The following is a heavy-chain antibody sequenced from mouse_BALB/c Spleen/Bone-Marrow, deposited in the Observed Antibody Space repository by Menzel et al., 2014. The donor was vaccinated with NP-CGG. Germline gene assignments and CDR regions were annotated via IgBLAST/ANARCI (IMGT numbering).Heavy chain of an antibody. CDR1: GFTFSSFG. V-gene: IGHV5-17*02. CDR3: ARRANWDAMDY. Sequence: EVKLMESGGGLVQPGGSRKLSCAASGFTFSSFGMHWVRQAPEKGLEWVAYISSGSSTIYYADTVKGRFTISRDNPKNTLFLQMTSLRSEDTAMYYCARRANWDAMDYWGQGTSVTVSS. CDR2: ISSGSSTI. D-gene: IGHD4-1*01. J-gene: IGHJ4*01.